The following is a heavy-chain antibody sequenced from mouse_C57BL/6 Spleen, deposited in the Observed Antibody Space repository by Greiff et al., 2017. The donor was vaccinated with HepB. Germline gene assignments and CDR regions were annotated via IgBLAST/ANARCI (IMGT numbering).Heavy chain of an antibody. CDR2: ISDGGSYT. V-gene: IGHV5-4*01. CDR1: GFTFSSYA. D-gene: IGHD3-2*02. J-gene: IGHJ2*01. Sequence: EVKLEESGGGLVKPGGSLKLSCAASGFTFSSYAMSWVRQTPEKRLEWVATISDGGSYTYYPDNVKGRFTISRDNAKNNLYLQMSHLKSEDTAMYYCARDRGLTAQATYYFDYWGQGTTLTVSS. CDR3: ARDRGLTAQATYYFDY.